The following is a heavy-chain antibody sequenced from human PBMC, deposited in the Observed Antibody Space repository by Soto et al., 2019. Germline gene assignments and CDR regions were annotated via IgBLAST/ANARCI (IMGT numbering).Heavy chain of an antibody. J-gene: IGHJ4*02. CDR3: ARAPRYFDILTGSYYFDY. D-gene: IGHD3-9*01. Sequence: PSETLSLTCTVSGGSITSGGYYWIWIRQHPGKGLEWIGYIDYSGSTDYNPSLKSRVTISVDTSKNLFSLKVSSVTAADTAVYYCARAPRYFDILTGSYYFDYWGQGTLVTVSS. CDR2: IDYSGST. V-gene: IGHV4-31*03. CDR1: GGSITSGGYY.